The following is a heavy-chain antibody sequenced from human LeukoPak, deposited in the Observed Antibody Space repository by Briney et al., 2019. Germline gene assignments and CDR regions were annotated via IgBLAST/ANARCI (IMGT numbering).Heavy chain of an antibody. V-gene: IGHV1-69*05. D-gene: IGHD2-2*01. CDR2: IIPMSGTA. CDR1: GGVFTTYT. Sequence: GASVKVSCKASGGVFTTYTISWVRQAPGQGLEWIGGIIPMSGTAKYAQKFQGRVTITTDESMSTAYMELSSLRSEDTAVYYCARGSLLNPRYCTTTTCYSAMDVWGKGTTVTVSS. CDR3: ARGSLLNPRYCTTTTCYSAMDV. J-gene: IGHJ6*04.